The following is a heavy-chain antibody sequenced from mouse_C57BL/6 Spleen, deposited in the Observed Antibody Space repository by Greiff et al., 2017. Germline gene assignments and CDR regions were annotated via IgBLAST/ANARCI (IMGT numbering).Heavy chain of an antibody. Sequence: VKLMESGPELVKPGASVKISCKASGYAFSSSWMNWVKQRPGKGLEWIGRIYPGDGDTNYNGKVKGKATLTADKSSSTAYMQLISLTSEDSAVYFCARSDYYGSSYFDYWGQGTTLTVSS. CDR3: ARSDYYGSSYFDY. CDR2: IYPGDGDT. D-gene: IGHD1-1*01. CDR1: GYAFSSSW. J-gene: IGHJ2*01. V-gene: IGHV1-82*01.